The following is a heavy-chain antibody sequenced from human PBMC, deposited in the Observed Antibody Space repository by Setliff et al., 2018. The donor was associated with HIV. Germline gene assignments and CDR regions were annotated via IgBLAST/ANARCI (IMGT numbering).Heavy chain of an antibody. CDR1: GFTLREVS. J-gene: IGHJ6*03. CDR2: FDPEDGET. Sequence: GASVKVSCKVSGFTLREVSMHWVRQAPGKGLEWMGYFDPEDGETVYAQKFQGRVTFSRDTSATTAYLELNSLTSQDTAVYYCGRGEDTAVAPVPHYYYMDFWGEGTTVTVSS. CDR3: GRGEDTAVAPVPHYYYMDF. V-gene: IGHV1-24*01. D-gene: IGHD6-19*01.